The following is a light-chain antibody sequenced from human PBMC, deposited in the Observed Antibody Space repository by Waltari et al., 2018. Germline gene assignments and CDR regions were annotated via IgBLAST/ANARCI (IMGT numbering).Light chain of an antibody. CDR1: QSIGSY. V-gene: IGKV3-11*01. CDR2: GAS. CDR3: QHRSNWPPS. Sequence: EIVLTQSPATLSLSPGERATPSCRASQSIGSYLAWYQQKPGLAPSLLIYGASNRAAGIPARFSGSGSGTDFTLTISSLEPEDFAVYYCQHRSNWPPSFGQGTKVEIE. J-gene: IGKJ2*01.